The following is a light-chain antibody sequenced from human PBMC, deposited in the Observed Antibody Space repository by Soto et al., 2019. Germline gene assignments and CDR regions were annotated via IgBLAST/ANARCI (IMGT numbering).Light chain of an antibody. Sequence: EIVMTQSPATLSLSPGERAPLSCRASQSVSSNLAWYQQKPGQAPRLLIYGASTRATGIPARFSGSGSGTEFTLTISSLEPEDFAVYYCQQRSNWPPITFGQGTRLEIK. J-gene: IGKJ5*01. CDR3: QQRSNWPPIT. CDR2: GAS. V-gene: IGKV3-15*01. CDR1: QSVSSN.